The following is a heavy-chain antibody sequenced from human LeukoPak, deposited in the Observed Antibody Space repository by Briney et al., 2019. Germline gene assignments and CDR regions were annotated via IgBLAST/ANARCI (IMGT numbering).Heavy chain of an antibody. J-gene: IGHJ6*03. Sequence: SETLSLTCTVSGGSISSYYWSWIRQPPGKGLEWIGYIYCSGSTYYNPSLKSRVTISVDTSKNQFSLKLSSVTAADTAVYYCARVYGSGSYYNGYYYYYMDVWGKGTTVTISS. CDR2: IYCSGST. CDR3: ARVYGSGSYYNGYYYYYMDV. V-gene: IGHV4-59*04. D-gene: IGHD3-10*01. CDR1: GGSISSYY.